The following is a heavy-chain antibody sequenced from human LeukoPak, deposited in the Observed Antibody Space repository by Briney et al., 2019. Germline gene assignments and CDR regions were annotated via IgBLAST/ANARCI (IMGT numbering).Heavy chain of an antibody. D-gene: IGHD3-22*01. J-gene: IGHJ3*01. V-gene: IGHV3-21*03. Sequence: GGSLRLSCAASGFSFSTYSMSWVRQAPGKGLEWVSAITRSSSSIYYADSVKDRFTISRDNAKKSVYLQMNSLRAEDTAVYYCVSELYFSDSSGLWGPGTMVTVSS. CDR2: ITRSSSSI. CDR3: VSELYFSDSSGL. CDR1: GFSFSTYS.